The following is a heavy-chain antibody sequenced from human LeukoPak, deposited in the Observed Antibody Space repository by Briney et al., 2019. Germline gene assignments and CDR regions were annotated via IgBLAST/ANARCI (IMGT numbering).Heavy chain of an antibody. CDR2: INPSSGST. Sequence: ASVKVSCKASAYTFTTFYMHWVRQAPGQGLEWMGIINPSSGSTSYAQKFQGRVTMTRDTSTSTVYMELSSLRSEDTAVYYCARVPWANYYDIYFDYWGQGTLVTVSS. CDR1: AYTFTTFY. V-gene: IGHV1-46*01. CDR3: ARVPWANYYDIYFDY. J-gene: IGHJ4*02. D-gene: IGHD3-22*01.